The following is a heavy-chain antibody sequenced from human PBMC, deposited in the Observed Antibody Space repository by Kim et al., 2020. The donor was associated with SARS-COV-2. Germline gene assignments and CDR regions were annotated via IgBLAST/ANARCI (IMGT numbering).Heavy chain of an antibody. CDR3: AKGKNIVVVTAIFDY. CDR2: ISGSGGST. J-gene: IGHJ4*02. V-gene: IGHV3-23*01. Sequence: GGSLRLSCAASGFTFSSYAMSWVRQAPGKGLEWVSAISGSGGSTYYADSVKGRFTISRDNSKNTLYLQMNSLRAEDTAVYYCAKGKNIVVVTAIFDYWGQGTLVTVSS. D-gene: IGHD2-21*02. CDR1: GFTFSSYA.